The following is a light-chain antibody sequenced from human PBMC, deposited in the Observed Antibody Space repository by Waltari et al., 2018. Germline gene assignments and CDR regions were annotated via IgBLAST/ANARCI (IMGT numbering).Light chain of an antibody. CDR2: GAS. CDR1: QSVSRT. CDR3: QHYVSLPAT. V-gene: IGKV3-20*01. Sequence: EIVLTQSPGSLSSSPGERVTLSCRASQSVSRTLAWYQQKPSQAPRLLIFGASNRATGIPDRFSGSGSGTDFSLTISRLEPEDFAVYYCQHYVSLPATFGQGTKVEIK. J-gene: IGKJ1*01.